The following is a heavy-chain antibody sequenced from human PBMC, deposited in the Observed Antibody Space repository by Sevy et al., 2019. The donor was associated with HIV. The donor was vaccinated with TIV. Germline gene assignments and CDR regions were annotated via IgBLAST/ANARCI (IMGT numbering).Heavy chain of an antibody. CDR3: ARDPPTPDYYGSSGYFDN. D-gene: IGHD3-22*01. CDR1: GFTFSLYP. V-gene: IGHV3-23*01. Sequence: GGSLRLSCAASGFTFSLYPMSWVRQAPEKGLEWVSVISDSGGNTYYADSVKDRFTISRDHSRNTVYLEMDSLRAEDTAVYYCARDPPTPDYYGSSGYFDNWGQGTLVTVSS. J-gene: IGHJ5*02. CDR2: ISDSGGNT.